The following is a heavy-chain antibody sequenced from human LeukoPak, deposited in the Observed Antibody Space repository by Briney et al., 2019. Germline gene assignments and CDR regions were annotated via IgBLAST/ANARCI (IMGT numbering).Heavy chain of an antibody. V-gene: IGHV3-11*01. CDR3: ASGVTTVTYANYFDY. Sequence: PGGSLRLSRAASGFTFSDYYMSWIRQAPGKGLEWVSYISSSGSTIYYADSVKGRFTISRDNAKNSLYLQMNSLRAEDTAVYYCASGVTTVTYANYFDYWGQGTLVTVSS. CDR2: ISSSGSTI. CDR1: GFTFSDYY. J-gene: IGHJ4*02. D-gene: IGHD4-17*01.